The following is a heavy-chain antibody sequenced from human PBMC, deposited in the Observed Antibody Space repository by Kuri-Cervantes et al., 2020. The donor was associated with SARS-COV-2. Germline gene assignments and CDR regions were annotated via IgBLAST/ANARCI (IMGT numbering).Heavy chain of an antibody. J-gene: IGHJ4*02. CDR1: GYSFTSYW. CDR3: ARGPVRGYYDFWSGYHNDY. Sequence: GGSLRLSCKGSGYSFTSYWISWVRQMPGKGLEWMGRIDPSDSYTNYSPSFQGHVTISADKSISTAYLQWSSLKASDTAMYYCARGPVRGYYDFWSGYHNDYWGQGTLVTVYS. V-gene: IGHV5-10-1*01. D-gene: IGHD3-3*01. CDR2: IDPSDSYT.